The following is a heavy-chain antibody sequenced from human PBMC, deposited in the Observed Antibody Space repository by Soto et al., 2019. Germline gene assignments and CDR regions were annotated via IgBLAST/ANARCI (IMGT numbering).Heavy chain of an antibody. Sequence: GESLKISCKGSGYSFTSYWISWVRQMPGKGLEWMGRIDPSDSYTNYSPSFQGHVTISAGKSISTAYLQWSSLKASDTAMYYCARYNDILTGYYNVNYYYGMDVWGQGTTVTVSS. CDR3: ARYNDILTGYYNVNYYYGMDV. V-gene: IGHV5-10-1*01. J-gene: IGHJ6*02. D-gene: IGHD3-9*01. CDR1: GYSFTSYW. CDR2: IDPSDSYT.